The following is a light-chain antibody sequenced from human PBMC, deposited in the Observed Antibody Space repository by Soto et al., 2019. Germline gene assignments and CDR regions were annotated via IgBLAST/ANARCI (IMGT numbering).Light chain of an antibody. CDR1: QSISSR. CDR3: QQYNEFQYT. Sequence: DIQMTQSPSSLSASVGDRVTITCRASQSISSRLAWYQQKPGQAPKLLINKATNLQTGVASRFSGSGSGTEFSLTISGLQPDDFAVYFCQQYNEFQYTFGQGTRLDI. CDR2: KAT. J-gene: IGKJ2*01. V-gene: IGKV1-5*03.